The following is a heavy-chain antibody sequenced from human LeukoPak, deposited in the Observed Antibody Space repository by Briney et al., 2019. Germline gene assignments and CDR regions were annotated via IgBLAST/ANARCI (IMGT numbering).Heavy chain of an antibody. CDR1: GYTFTGYY. D-gene: IGHD6-6*01. J-gene: IGHJ4*02. CDR3: ARPRVEYSSSFTLDY. V-gene: IGHV1-46*01. Sequence: ASVQVSCKASGYTFTGYYMHWVRQAPGQGLEWMGIINPSGGSTSYAQKFQGRVTMTRDTSTSTVYMELSSLRSEDTAVYYCARPRVEYSSSFTLDYWGQGTLVTVSS. CDR2: INPSGGST.